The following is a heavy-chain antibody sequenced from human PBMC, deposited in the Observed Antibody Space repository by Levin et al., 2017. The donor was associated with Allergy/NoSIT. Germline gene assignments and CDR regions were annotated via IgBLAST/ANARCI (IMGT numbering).Heavy chain of an antibody. V-gene: IGHV3-23*01. CDR3: AKSSSGWYLFDC. D-gene: IGHD6-19*01. CDR2: FSGRGDNT. J-gene: IGHJ4*02. Sequence: GESLKISCAASGFSFSSYAMSWVRQAPGKGLEWVSGFSGRGDNTYYADSVKGRFTISRDNSKNTLYLQMNSLRAEDTAVYYCAKSSSGWYLFDCWGQGTLVTVSS. CDR1: GFSFSSYA.